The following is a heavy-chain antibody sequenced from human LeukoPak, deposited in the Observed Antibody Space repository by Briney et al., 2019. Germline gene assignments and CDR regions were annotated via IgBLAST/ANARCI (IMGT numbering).Heavy chain of an antibody. Sequence: PSETLSLTCPVSGGSISSSSYYWGWIRQPPGKGLEWIGSIYYSGSTYYNPSLKSRVTISVDTSKNQFSLKLSSVTAADTAVYYCASFGAHDAFDIWGQGTMVTVSS. CDR1: GGSISSSSYY. V-gene: IGHV4-39*07. CDR2: IYYSGST. D-gene: IGHD1-26*01. CDR3: ASFGAHDAFDI. J-gene: IGHJ3*02.